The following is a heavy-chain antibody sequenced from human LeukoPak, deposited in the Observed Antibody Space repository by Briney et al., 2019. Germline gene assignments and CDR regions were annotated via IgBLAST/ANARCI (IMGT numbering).Heavy chain of an antibody. CDR1: GGTFSSYA. CDR2: IIPIFGTA. CDR3: ARGSLYDSILH. D-gene: IGHD3-22*01. V-gene: IGHV1-69*05. J-gene: IGHJ4*02. Sequence: SVKVSCNASGGTFSSYAISWVRQAPGQGLEWMGGIIPIFGTANYAQKFQGRVTITTDESTSTAYMELRSLRSDDTAVYYCARGSLYDSILHWGQGTLVTVSS.